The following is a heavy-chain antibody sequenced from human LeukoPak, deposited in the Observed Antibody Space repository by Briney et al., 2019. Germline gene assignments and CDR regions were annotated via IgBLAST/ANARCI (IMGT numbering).Heavy chain of an antibody. CDR1: GFTFSRYW. CDR3: VSRNYGSSPFDY. V-gene: IGHV3-74*01. J-gene: IGHJ4*02. D-gene: IGHD4-17*01. CDR2: ISSDGSNT. Sequence: HPGGSLRLSCAASGFTFSRYWMHWVRQAPGKGLAWVPRISSDGSNTNYADSVKGRFTISRDNAKNTLYLQMDGLTAEDTAVYYCVSRNYGSSPFDYWGQGTLVTVSP.